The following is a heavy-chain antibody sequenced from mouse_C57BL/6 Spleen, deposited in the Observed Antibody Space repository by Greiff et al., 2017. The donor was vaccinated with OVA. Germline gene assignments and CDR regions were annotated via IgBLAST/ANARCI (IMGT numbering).Heavy chain of an antibody. Sequence: VQLQQPGAELVKPGASVKLSCKASGYTFTSYWMQWVKQRPGQGLEWIGEIDPSDSYTNYNQKFKGKATLTVDTSSSTAYMQLSSLTSEDSAVYYCAKALGYGSSFDYWGQGTTLTVSS. V-gene: IGHV1-50*01. CDR3: AKALGYGSSFDY. D-gene: IGHD1-1*01. J-gene: IGHJ2*01. CDR2: IDPSDSYT. CDR1: GYTFTSYW.